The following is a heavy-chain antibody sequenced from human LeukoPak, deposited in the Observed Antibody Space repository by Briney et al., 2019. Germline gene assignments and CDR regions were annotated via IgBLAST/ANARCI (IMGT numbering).Heavy chain of an antibody. CDR1: GFTVSSTY. Sequence: PGGSLRLSCAASGFTVSSTYMSWVRQAPGKGLEWVSIIDSAGSTYYAGSVKGRFTISRDNSKNTLYLQMNSLRAEDTAVYYCAKGHCTNGICWLDWGQGTLVTVPS. CDR3: AKGHCTNGICWLD. CDR2: IDSAGST. V-gene: IGHV3-53*01. D-gene: IGHD2-8*01. J-gene: IGHJ4*02.